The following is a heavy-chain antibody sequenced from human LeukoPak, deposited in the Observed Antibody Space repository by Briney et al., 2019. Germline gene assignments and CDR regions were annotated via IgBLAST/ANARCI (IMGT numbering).Heavy chain of an antibody. V-gene: IGHV1-2*02. CDR1: GYTFTGYY. J-gene: IGHJ6*02. CDR2: INPNSGGT. CDR3: ALGVWYYYGMDV. D-gene: IGHD3-16*01. Sequence: ASVKVSCKASGYTFTGYYLHWVRQAPGQGLEWMGWINPNSGGTNYAQKFQGRVTMTRATSISTAYMELSRLRSDDTAVYYCALGVWYYYGMDVWGQGTTVTVSS.